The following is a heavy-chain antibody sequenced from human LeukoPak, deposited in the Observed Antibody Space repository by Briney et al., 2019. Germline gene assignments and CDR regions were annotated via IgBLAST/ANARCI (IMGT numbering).Heavy chain of an antibody. V-gene: IGHV3-30*02. D-gene: IGHD1-26*01. CDR1: GFTFSAYG. Sequence: PGGSLRLSCEVSGFTFSAYGIHWVRQSPGKGLEWVAFVRYDGRDKFYADSVKGRFTISRDNSKNTLYLQMNSLRAEDTAVYYCAKDIVGARGGFDYWGQGTLVTVSS. J-gene: IGHJ4*02. CDR3: AKDIVGARGGFDY. CDR2: VRYDGRDK.